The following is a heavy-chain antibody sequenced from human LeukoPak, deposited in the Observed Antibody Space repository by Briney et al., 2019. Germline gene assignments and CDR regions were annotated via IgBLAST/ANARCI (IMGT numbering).Heavy chain of an antibody. CDR1: GYTFTGYY. V-gene: IGHV1-2*02. Sequence: AASVKVSCKASGYTFTGYYMHWVRQAPGQGLEWMGWINPNSGGTNYAQKFQGRVTMTRDTSISTAYMELSRLRSDDTAVYYCARGPVIRGVTTPLSTYGMDVWGQGTTVTVSS. CDR2: INPNSGGT. D-gene: IGHD3-10*01. J-gene: IGHJ6*02. CDR3: ARGPVIRGVTTPLSTYGMDV.